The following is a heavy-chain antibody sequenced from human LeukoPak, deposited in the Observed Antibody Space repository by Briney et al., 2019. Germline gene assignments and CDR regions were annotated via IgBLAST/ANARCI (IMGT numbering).Heavy chain of an antibody. Sequence: SETLSLTCTVSGGSISSGSYYWSWIRQPPGKGLEWIGYIYYSGSTNYNPSLRSRVTISVDTSKNQFSLKLSSVTAADTAVYYCARVDIGVGRRWFDPWGQGTLVTVSS. CDR2: IYYSGST. CDR3: ARVDIGVGRRWFDP. CDR1: GGSISSGSYY. J-gene: IGHJ5*02. V-gene: IGHV4-61*01. D-gene: IGHD5-12*01.